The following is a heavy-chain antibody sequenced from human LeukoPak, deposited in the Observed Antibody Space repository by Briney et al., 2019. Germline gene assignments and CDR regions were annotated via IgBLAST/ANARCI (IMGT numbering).Heavy chain of an antibody. CDR3: ARQDSSGYYY. V-gene: IGHV4-59*08. D-gene: IGHD3-22*01. CDR1: GCSISNYD. CDR2: IYYSGST. J-gene: IGHJ4*02. Sequence: SETLSLTCTVSGCSISNYDWSWIRQPPGKGLEWIGYIYYSGSTNYNPSLKSRVIMSVDTSKNQFSLKLSSVTAADTAVYYCARQDSSGYYYWGQGTLVTVSS.